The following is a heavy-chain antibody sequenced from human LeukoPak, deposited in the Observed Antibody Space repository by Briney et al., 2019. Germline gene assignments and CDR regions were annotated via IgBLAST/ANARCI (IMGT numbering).Heavy chain of an antibody. D-gene: IGHD2-2*01. V-gene: IGHV4-39*07. J-gene: IGHJ5*02. CDR1: GGSISSGGYY. CDR2: IYHSGST. CDR3: ARDVAALVEVVPAVIGGWFDP. Sequence: SQTLSLTCTVSGGSISSGGYYWSWIRQHPGKGLEWIGSIYHSGSTYYNPSLKSRVTISVDTSKNQFSLKLSSVTAADTAVYYCARDVAALVEVVPAVIGGWFDPWGQGTLVTVSS.